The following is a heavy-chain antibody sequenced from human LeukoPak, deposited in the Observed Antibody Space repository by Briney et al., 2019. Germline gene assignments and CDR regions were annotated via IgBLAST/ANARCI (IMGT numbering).Heavy chain of an antibody. CDR1: GGSISSGGYY. CDR3: ASWNPVTTSWYENFQH. J-gene: IGHJ1*01. CDR2: IYYSGST. D-gene: IGHD4-17*01. V-gene: IGHV4-31*03. Sequence: PSETLSLTCTVSGGSISSGGYYWSWIRQHPGKGLEWIGYIYYSGSTYYNPSLKSRVTISVDTSKNQFSLKLSSVTAADTAVYYCASWNPVTTSWYENFQHWGQGPLVAVSS.